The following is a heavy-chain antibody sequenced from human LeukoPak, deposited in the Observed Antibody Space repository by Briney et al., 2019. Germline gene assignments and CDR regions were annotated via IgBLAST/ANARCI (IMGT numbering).Heavy chain of an antibody. V-gene: IGHV3-30*18. D-gene: IGHD3-16*01. CDR3: AKVDLGSVGSFDY. CDR1: GFTFSSYG. CDR2: ISYDGSNK. J-gene: IGHJ4*02. Sequence: GGSLRLSCAASGFTFSSYGMHWVRQAPGKGLEWVAVISYDGSNKYYADSVKGRFTISRDNSKNTLYLQMNSLRAEDTAVYYCAKVDLGSVGSFDYWGQGTLVTVSS.